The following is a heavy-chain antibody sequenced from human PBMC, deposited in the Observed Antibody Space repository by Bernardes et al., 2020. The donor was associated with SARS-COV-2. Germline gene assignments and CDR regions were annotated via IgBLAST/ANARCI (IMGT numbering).Heavy chain of an antibody. J-gene: IGHJ6*03. Sequence: GGSLRLSCIASGFTFNSHAMHWVRQAPGKGLKYVAGISSGGVSTKYADSVKGRVTISRDNFKNTVYLQMGSLRPEDTAVYYCARANVSGWDPDYGQDGWSKGTTVTVS. CDR2: ISSGGVST. CDR3: ARANVSGWDPDYGQDG. D-gene: IGHD6-19*01. V-gene: IGHV3-64*02. CDR1: GFTFNSHA.